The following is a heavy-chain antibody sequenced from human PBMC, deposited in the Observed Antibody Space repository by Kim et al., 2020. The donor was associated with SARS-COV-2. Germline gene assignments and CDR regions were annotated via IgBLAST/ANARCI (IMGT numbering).Heavy chain of an antibody. Sequence: SETLSLTCTVSGGSTSSYFWTWIRHPSGKGLEWIAYIHDTGRIDYNPSLKSRVTISLDTSKNQFSLKLSSVTAADTAVYYCARYKERGFDYWGQGTLVTVSS. V-gene: IGHV4-59*08. CDR2: IHDTGRI. D-gene: IGHD1-20*01. CDR3: ARYKERGFDY. CDR1: GGSTSSYF. J-gene: IGHJ4*02.